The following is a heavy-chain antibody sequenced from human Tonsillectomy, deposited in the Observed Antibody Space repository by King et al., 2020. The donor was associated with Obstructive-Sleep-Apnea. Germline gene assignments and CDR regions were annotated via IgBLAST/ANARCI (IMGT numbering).Heavy chain of an antibody. CDR1: GFTFSSYA. Sequence: DVQLVESGGGLVQPGGSLRLSCAASGFTFSSYAMSWVRQAPGKGLEWVSAISGGGVSKDYADSVKGQFTITRDNSKNTLYLQMNSLRAEDTAVYYCAKPLYYYDSSGYSDWGQGTLVTVSS. CDR2: ISGGGVSK. J-gene: IGHJ4*02. V-gene: IGHV3-23*04. CDR3: AKPLYYYDSSGYSD. D-gene: IGHD3-22*01.